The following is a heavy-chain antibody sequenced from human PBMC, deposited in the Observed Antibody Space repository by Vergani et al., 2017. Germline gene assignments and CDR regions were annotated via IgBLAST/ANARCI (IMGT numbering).Heavy chain of an antibody. J-gene: IGHJ3*02. Sequence: QVQLQESGPGLVKPSETLSLTCAVSGYSINSGYYWGWIRQPPGKGLEWIGSIYHSGSTYYNPYLKSRVNISVDTSKNQCSLKLSSVTAADTAVYYCARARFMVRGISDAFDIWGQGTMVTVAS. CDR1: GYSINSGYY. CDR3: ARARFMVRGISDAFDI. CDR2: IYHSGST. V-gene: IGHV4-38-2*01. D-gene: IGHD3-10*01.